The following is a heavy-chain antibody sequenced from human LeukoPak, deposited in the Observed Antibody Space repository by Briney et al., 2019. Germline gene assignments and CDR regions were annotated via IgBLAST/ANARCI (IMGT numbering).Heavy chain of an antibody. Sequence: GESLKISCKGSGYSFTTYWIGWVRQMPGRGLEWMGIISPDDSDIRYSPSFRGQATISADKSISTAYLQWSSLKASDTAVYYCARHEGSGSYYSYWGQGTLVTVSS. V-gene: IGHV5-51*01. J-gene: IGHJ4*02. CDR1: GYSFTTYW. D-gene: IGHD1-26*01. CDR3: ARHEGSGSYYSY. CDR2: ISPDDSDI.